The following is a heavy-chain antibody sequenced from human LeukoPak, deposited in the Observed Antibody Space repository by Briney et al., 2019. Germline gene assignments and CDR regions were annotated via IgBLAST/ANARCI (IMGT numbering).Heavy chain of an antibody. J-gene: IGHJ4*02. D-gene: IGHD1-1*01. Sequence: SETLSLTRTVSGGSISSSTYYWGWIRQSPGKGLEWIGTIYYIGNTYYNPSLQSRVTISVDTSKNQFSLKLTSVTAADTAVFYCARLLYNWNGIDYWGQGTLVTVSS. CDR1: GGSISSSTYY. CDR2: IYYIGNT. CDR3: ARLLYNWNGIDY. V-gene: IGHV4-39*01.